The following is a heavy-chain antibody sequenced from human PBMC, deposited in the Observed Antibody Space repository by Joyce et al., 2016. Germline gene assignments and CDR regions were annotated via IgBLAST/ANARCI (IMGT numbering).Heavy chain of an antibody. Sequence: QVRLVQSGAEVKGPGASVKVSCQASGYDFKNFYIHWLRQAPGQGLVWLGRNDKGNGGEGIAQDFQGRVTMTTDTCVSSAYMEVSSLKSDDTATYYCATDSNTSGVFDLAHWGQGTLVTVSS. CDR2: NDKGNGGE. CDR3: ATDSNTSGVFDLAH. V-gene: IGHV1-2*02. CDR1: GYDFKNFY. J-gene: IGHJ4*02. D-gene: IGHD2-8*01.